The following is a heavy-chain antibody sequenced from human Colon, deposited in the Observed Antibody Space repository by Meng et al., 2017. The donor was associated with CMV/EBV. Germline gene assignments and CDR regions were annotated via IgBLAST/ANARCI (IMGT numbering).Heavy chain of an antibody. D-gene: IGHD3-3*01. V-gene: IGHV3-66*02. Sequence: GGSLRLSCAASGFTFNRNSMSWVRQAPGKGLEWVSVIYSGGSTYYADSVKGRFTISRDNSKNTLYLQMNSLRAEDTAVYYCARDPRRRDFWSGYPRYYYYYGMDVWGQGTTVTVSS. J-gene: IGHJ6*02. CDR1: GFTFNRNS. CDR3: ARDPRRRDFWSGYPRYYYYYGMDV. CDR2: IYSGGST.